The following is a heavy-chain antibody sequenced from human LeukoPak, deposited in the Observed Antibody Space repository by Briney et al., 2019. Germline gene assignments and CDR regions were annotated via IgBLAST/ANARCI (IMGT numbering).Heavy chain of an antibody. J-gene: IGHJ4*02. V-gene: IGHV4-59*08. Sequence: PSETLSLTCTVSGGSISSYYWSWIRQPPGKGLEWIGYIYYSGSTNYNPSLKSRVTISVDTSKNQFSLKVSSVTAADTAVYYCARHSTSAGTTFDYWGQGTLVTVSS. CDR3: ARHSTSAGTTFDY. CDR1: GGSISSYY. D-gene: IGHD6-19*01. CDR2: IYYSGST.